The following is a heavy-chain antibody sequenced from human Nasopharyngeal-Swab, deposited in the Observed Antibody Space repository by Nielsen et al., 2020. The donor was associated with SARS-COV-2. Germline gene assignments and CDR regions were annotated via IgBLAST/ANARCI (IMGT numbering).Heavy chain of an antibody. D-gene: IGHD4-11*01. CDR1: GFTFSSYA. CDR2: ISGSGGST. V-gene: IGHV3-23*01. Sequence: GESLTISCAASGFTFSSYAMSWVRQAPGKGLEWVSAISGSGGSTYYADSVKGRFTISRGNSKNTLYLQMNSLRAEDTAVYYCARDKAYSTYDYWGQGTLVTVSS. CDR3: ARDKAYSTYDY. J-gene: IGHJ4*02.